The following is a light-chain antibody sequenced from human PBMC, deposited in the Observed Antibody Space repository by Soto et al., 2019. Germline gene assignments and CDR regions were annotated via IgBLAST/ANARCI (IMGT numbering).Light chain of an antibody. Sequence: VLTQPPSASGSPGQSVTISCTGTSSDVGGYNYVSWYQQHPGKAPKLMIYEVSERPSGVPDRFSGSKSSNTASLTVSGLQAEDEADYYCSSYAGSNNFVFGTGTKVTVL. V-gene: IGLV2-8*01. CDR3: SSYAGSNNFV. CDR2: EVS. CDR1: SSDVGGYNY. J-gene: IGLJ1*01.